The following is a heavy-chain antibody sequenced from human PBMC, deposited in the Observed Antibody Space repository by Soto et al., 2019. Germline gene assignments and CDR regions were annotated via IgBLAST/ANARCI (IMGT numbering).Heavy chain of an antibody. J-gene: IGHJ5*02. CDR2: IYYSGST. CDR1: GGSISSYY. CDR3: ARSSYASILHH. Sequence: PSETLSLTCTVSGGSISSYYWSWIRQPPGKGLEWIGYIYYSGSTNYNPSLKSRVTISVDTSKNQFSLKLSSVTAAGTAVYYCARSSYASILHHWGQGTLVTVS. V-gene: IGHV4-59*12. D-gene: IGHD2-21*01.